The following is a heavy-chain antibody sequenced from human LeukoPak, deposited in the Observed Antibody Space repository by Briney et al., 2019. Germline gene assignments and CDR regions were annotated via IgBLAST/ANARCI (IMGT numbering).Heavy chain of an antibody. D-gene: IGHD3-9*01. CDR1: GFTFDDYA. V-gene: IGHV3-9*01. Sequence: GGSLRLSCAASGFTFDDYAMHWVRQAPGKGLEWVSGISWNSGSIGYADSVKGRFTISRDNAKNSLYLQMNSLRAEDTALYYCAKDTKNIYYDILTGYSANWYFDLWGRGTLVTVSS. J-gene: IGHJ2*01. CDR3: AKDTKNIYYDILTGYSANWYFDL. CDR2: ISWNSGSI.